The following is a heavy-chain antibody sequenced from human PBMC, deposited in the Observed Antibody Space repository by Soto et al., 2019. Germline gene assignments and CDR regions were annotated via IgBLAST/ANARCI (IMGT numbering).Heavy chain of an antibody. D-gene: IGHD6-19*01. Sequence: ASVKVSCKASGYTFTSYGISWVRQAPGQGLEWMGWISAYNGNTNYAQKLQGRVTMTTDTSTSTAYMELRSLRSDDTAVYYCARDSFEGLVRNDAFDIWGQGTMVTVSS. CDR3: ARDSFEGLVRNDAFDI. V-gene: IGHV1-18*01. J-gene: IGHJ3*02. CDR1: GYTFTSYG. CDR2: ISAYNGNT.